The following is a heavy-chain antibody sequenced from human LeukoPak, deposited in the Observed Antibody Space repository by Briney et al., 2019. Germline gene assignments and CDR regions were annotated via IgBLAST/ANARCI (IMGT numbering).Heavy chain of an antibody. CDR2: IIPIFGTA. J-gene: IGHJ5*02. Sequence: SVKVSCKASGYTFTGYYMHWVRQAPGQGLEWMGGIIPIFGTANYAQKFQGRVTITTDESTSTAYMELSSLRSEDTAVYYCARDNYAGANWFDPWGQGTLVTVSS. CDR1: GYTFTGYY. CDR3: ARDNYAGANWFDP. D-gene: IGHD1-7*01. V-gene: IGHV1-69*05.